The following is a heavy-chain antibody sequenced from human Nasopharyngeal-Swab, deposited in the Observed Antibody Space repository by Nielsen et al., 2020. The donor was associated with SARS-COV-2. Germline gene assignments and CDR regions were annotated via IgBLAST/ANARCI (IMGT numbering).Heavy chain of an antibody. Sequence: SETLSLTCTVSGGSISTYYWSWIRQPPGKGLEWIGYIYYTGSTNYNPSLKSRVTISVDTSKNQFSLNLRSVTAADTAVYFCARWGSWFYYFDYWGQGTLVTVSS. J-gene: IGHJ4*02. CDR2: IYYTGST. D-gene: IGHD6-13*01. CDR3: ARWGSWFYYFDY. CDR1: GGSISTYY. V-gene: IGHV4-59*08.